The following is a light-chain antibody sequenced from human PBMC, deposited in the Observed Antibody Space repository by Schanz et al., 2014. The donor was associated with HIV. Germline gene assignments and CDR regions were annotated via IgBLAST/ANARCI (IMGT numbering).Light chain of an antibody. CDR2: EVD. J-gene: IGLJ2*01. CDR3: QSYDTSLSDSGV. Sequence: QSALTQPPSASGSRGQSVAISCTGSSSNVGGYNYVSWYQQHPGKAPKLMIYEVDKRPSGVPDRFSGSKSGNTASLTVSGLQAEDEATYYCQSYDTSLSDSGVFGGGTKLTVL. CDR1: SSNVGGYNY. V-gene: IGLV2-8*01.